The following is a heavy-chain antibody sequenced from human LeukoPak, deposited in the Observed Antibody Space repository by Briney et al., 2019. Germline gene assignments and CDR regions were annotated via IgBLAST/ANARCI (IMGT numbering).Heavy chain of an antibody. CDR1: GFTFSSYS. Sequence: GGSLRLSCAASGFTFSSYSMNWVRQAPGKGLEWVSAISGSSVGTFYADSVQGRFTISRDTSKSTLYLQMNSLRAEDTAVYYCAKGSTSYYYSYMDVWGTGTTVTVSS. D-gene: IGHD2-2*01. V-gene: IGHV3-23*01. CDR3: AKGSTSYYYSYMDV. J-gene: IGHJ6*03. CDR2: ISGSSVGT.